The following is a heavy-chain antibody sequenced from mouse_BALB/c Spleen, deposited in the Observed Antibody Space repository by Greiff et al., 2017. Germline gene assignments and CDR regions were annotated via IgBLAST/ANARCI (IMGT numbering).Heavy chain of an antibody. J-gene: IGHJ4*01. CDR3: ARSYYYDMDY. Sequence: VQLQQSGAELVKPGASVKLSCTASGFNIKDTYMHWVKQRPEQGLEWIGRIDPANGNTKYDPKFQGKATITADTSSNTTYLQLSSLTSEDTAVYYCARSYYYDMDYWGQVTSVTVSS. V-gene: IGHV14-3*02. CDR2: IDPANGNT. CDR1: GFNIKDTY.